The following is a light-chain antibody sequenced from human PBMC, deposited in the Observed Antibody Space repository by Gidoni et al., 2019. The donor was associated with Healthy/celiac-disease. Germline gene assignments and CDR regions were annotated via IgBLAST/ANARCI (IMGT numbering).Light chain of an antibody. Sequence: VIWMTQSPSLLSASTGDRVTISCQIVQGISSYFAWYQHKPGKAPELLSYAPSTLQSGVPSRFSGSGSGTDFTLTISCLQSEDFATYYCQQYYSFPRTFGQGTKVEIK. CDR1: QGISSY. J-gene: IGKJ1*01. V-gene: IGKV1D-8*01. CDR2: APS. CDR3: QQYYSFPRT.